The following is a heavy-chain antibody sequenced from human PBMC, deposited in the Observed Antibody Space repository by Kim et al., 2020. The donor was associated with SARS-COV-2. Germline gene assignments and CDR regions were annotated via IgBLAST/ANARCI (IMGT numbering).Heavy chain of an antibody. CDR2: IGASGART. J-gene: IGHJ4*02. D-gene: IGHD2-8*01. CDR1: GFDFSTYG. Sequence: GGSLRLSCAGSGFDFSTYGINWVRQAPGKGLEWVSAIGASGARTYYADSVKGRFTITRDNSRDMVFLQMNSLRADDTAVYFCSKEMGFRQPSDYWGQGTRVTVSS. V-gene: IGHV3-23*01. CDR3: SKEMGFRQPSDY.